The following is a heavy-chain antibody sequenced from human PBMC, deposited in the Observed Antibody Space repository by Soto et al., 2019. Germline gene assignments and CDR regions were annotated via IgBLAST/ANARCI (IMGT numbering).Heavy chain of an antibody. J-gene: IGHJ6*02. D-gene: IGHD3-10*01. V-gene: IGHV1-18*01. CDR1: GYTFISYG. CDR3: ARDRPGDGTMVRGAIFRWYYYYGMDV. CDR2: ISAYNGNT. Sequence: ASVKVSCKASGYTFISYGISWVRQAPGQGLEWMGWISAYNGNTNYAQKLQGRVTMTTDTSTSTAYMELRSLRSDDTAVYYCARDRPGDGTMVRGAIFRWYYYYGMDVWGQGTTVTVSS.